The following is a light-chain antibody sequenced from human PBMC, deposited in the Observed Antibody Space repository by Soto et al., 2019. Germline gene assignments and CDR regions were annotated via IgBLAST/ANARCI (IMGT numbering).Light chain of an antibody. Sequence: EIVWPQSPGTLSLSPGERATLPCRASQSVSSSSLGWYQQKPGQAPRLHIYGASSRATGIPDRFSGSGSGTDFSLTISRLVPEDFAVYYCQKYGSSPLTFGGETKVDIK. J-gene: IGKJ4*01. V-gene: IGKV3-20*01. CDR1: QSVSSSS. CDR3: QKYGSSPLT. CDR2: GAS.